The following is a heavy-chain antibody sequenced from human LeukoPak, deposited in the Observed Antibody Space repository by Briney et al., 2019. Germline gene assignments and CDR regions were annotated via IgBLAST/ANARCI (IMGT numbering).Heavy chain of an antibody. D-gene: IGHD3-22*01. J-gene: IGHJ3*02. CDR3: AKDRGGSVTMIVVAPDAFDI. Sequence: GGSLRLSCAACGFTFSIYAMSWVRQAPGKGLEWVSAISGCGGSTYYADSVKGRFTISRDNSKNTLYLQMNSLRAEDTAVYYCAKDRGGSVTMIVVAPDAFDIWGQGTMVTVSS. V-gene: IGHV3-23*01. CDR1: GFTFSIYA. CDR2: ISGCGGST.